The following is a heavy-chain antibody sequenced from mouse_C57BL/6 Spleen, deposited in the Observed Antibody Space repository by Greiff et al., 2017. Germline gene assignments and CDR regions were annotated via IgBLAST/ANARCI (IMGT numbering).Heavy chain of an antibody. CDR1: GFTFSSYG. CDR3: ARHSYDDAMDY. CDR2: ISSGGSYT. D-gene: IGHD2-12*01. J-gene: IGHJ4*01. Sequence: EVQRVESGGDLVKPGGSLKLSCAASGFTFSSYGMSWVRQTPDKRLEWVATISSGGSYTYYPDSVKGRFTISRDNAKNTLYLQRSSLKSEDTAMYCCARHSYDDAMDYWGQGTSVTVSS. V-gene: IGHV5-6*01.